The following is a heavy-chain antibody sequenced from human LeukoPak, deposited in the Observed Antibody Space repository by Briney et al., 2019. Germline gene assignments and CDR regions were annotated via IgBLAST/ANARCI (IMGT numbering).Heavy chain of an antibody. Sequence: SETLSLTCTVSGGSISSSSPYYWGWIRQPPGKGLEWIGSMYYSGSTYYNPSLKSRVTIFVDTSKYQFSLKVRSVAAADTAVYYCVKHTHSGYDLSHWGQGTLVTVSS. CDR1: GGSISSSSPYY. D-gene: IGHD5-12*01. J-gene: IGHJ4*02. CDR3: VKHTHSGYDLSH. CDR2: MYYSGST. V-gene: IGHV4-39*01.